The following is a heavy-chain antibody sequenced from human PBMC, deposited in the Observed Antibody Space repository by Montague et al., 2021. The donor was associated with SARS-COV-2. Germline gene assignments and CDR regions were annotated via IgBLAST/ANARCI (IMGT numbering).Heavy chain of an antibody. Sequence: SLRLSCAASGFTFSSYGMHWVRQAPGKELEWVSSISGSDDTTYYADSVKGRFTISRDSSKNTLYLQMNSLRVEETAVYYCAKGFTSWPRGLFDYWGQGSLVTVSS. CDR3: AKGFTSWPRGLFDY. CDR1: GFTFSSYG. V-gene: IGHV3-23*01. CDR2: ISGSDDTT. J-gene: IGHJ4*02. D-gene: IGHD2-2*01.